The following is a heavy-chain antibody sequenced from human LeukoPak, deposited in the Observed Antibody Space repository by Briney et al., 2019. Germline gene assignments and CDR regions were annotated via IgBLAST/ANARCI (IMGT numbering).Heavy chain of an antibody. D-gene: IGHD2-2*02. CDR2: ISSSSSYI. Sequence: GGSLRLSCAASGFTFSSYSMNWVRQAPGKGLEWVSSISSSSSYIYYADSVKGRFTISGDNAKNTLYLQMNSLRAEDTAVYYCASTACTTSCYTGEGFDYWGQGTLVTVSS. CDR1: GFTFSSYS. J-gene: IGHJ4*02. CDR3: ASTACTTSCYTGEGFDY. V-gene: IGHV3-21*01.